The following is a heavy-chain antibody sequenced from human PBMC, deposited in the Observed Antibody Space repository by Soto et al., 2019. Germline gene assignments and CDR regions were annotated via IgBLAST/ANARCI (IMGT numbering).Heavy chain of an antibody. CDR2: ISGSGGST. CDR1: GFTFSSYA. CDR3: AKDFTIFGVVIMDDAFDI. J-gene: IGHJ3*02. Sequence: PGGSLRLSCAASGFTFSSYAMSWVRQAPGKGLEWVSAISGSGGSTYYADSVKGRFTISRDNSKNTLYLQMNSLRAEDTAVYYCAKDFTIFGVVIMDDAFDIWGQGTMVPVSS. V-gene: IGHV3-23*01. D-gene: IGHD3-3*01.